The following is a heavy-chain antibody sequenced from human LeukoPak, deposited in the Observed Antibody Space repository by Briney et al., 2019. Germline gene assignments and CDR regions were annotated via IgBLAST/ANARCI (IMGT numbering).Heavy chain of an antibody. J-gene: IGHJ4*02. CDR1: GGSLSTHH. D-gene: IGHD3-22*01. CDR3: ARGYDSSAYYPFNY. CDR2: ISDSGST. Sequence: SETPSLTCVVSGGSLSTHHWSWIRQSPGRGLEWIGYISDSGSTNYNPSLKSRVTISVDTSKNQFSLMLSSVTAADTAVYYCARGYDSSAYYPFNYWGQGTLVTVSS. V-gene: IGHV4-59*11.